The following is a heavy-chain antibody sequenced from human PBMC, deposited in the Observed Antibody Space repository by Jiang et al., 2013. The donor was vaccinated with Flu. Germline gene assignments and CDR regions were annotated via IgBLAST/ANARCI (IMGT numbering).Heavy chain of an antibody. J-gene: IGHJ5*02. CDR3: AKCPVLLWFGASGWFDP. D-gene: IGHD3-10*01. V-gene: IGHV3-23*04. CDR1: GFTFSSYA. Sequence: VQLVESGGGLVQPGGSLRLSCAASGFTFSSYAMSWVRQAPGKGLEWVSAISGSGGSTYYADSVKGRFTISRDNSKNTLYLQMNSLRAEDTAVYYCAKCPVLLWFGASGWFDPWGQGTLVTVSS. CDR2: ISGSGGST.